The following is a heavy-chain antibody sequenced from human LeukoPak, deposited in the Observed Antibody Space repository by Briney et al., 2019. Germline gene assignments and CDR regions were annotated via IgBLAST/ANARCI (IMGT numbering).Heavy chain of an antibody. CDR2: ISAYNGNT. J-gene: IGHJ5*02. CDR1: GYTFTSYG. V-gene: IGHV1-18*01. Sequence: ASVKVSCKASGYTFTSYGISWVRQAPGQGLEWMGWISAYNGNTNYAQKLQGRVTMTTDTSTSTAYMELRSLRSDDTAVYYCARVNRMTTVTDNWFDPWGQGTLVTVSS. CDR3: ARVNRMTTVTDNWFDP. D-gene: IGHD4-17*01.